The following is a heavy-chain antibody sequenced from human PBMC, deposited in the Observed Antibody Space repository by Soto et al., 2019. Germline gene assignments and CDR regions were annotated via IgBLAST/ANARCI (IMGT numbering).Heavy chain of an antibody. CDR1: GFTFTSYA. CDR3: ARRLTTTVSALGY. J-gene: IGHJ4*02. D-gene: IGHD4-4*01. CDR2: ISPDGVNK. Sequence: QVQLVESGGGVVQPGGSLRLSCKASGFTFTSYAIRWVRQAPGKGLEWVSVISPDGVNKHSAESVRGRFVISRDNSKNTVHLEMNRLRLDDTAVYFCARRLTTTVSALGYWGQGSLVNVSS. V-gene: IGHV3-30*09.